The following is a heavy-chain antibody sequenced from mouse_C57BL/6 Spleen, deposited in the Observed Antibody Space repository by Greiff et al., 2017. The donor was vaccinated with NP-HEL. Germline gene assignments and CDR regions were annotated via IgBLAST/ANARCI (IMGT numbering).Heavy chain of an antibody. J-gene: IGHJ2*01. Sequence: EVRLVESEGGLVQPGSSMKLSCTASGFTFSDYYMAWVRQVPEKGLEWVANINYDGSSTYYLDSLKSRFIISRDNAKNILYLQMSSLKSEDTATYYCARLTVYFDYWGQGTTLTVSS. CDR1: GFTFSDYY. CDR3: ARLTVYFDY. CDR2: INYDGSST. D-gene: IGHD4-1*01. V-gene: IGHV5-16*01.